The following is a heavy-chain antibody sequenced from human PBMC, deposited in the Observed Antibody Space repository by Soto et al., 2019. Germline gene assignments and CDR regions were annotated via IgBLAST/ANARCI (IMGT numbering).Heavy chain of an antibody. Sequence: ASVKVSCKASGGTFSSYAISWVRQAPGQGLEWMGGIIPIFGTANYAQKFQGRVTITAGESTSTAYMELSSLGSEDTAVYYCARPYYGSGSSTFRYGMDVWGQGTTVTVSS. J-gene: IGHJ6*02. D-gene: IGHD3-10*01. CDR3: ARPYYGSGSSTFRYGMDV. CDR2: IIPIFGTA. CDR1: GGTFSSYA. V-gene: IGHV1-69*13.